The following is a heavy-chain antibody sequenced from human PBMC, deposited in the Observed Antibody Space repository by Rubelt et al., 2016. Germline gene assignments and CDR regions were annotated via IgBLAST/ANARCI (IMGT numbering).Heavy chain of an antibody. J-gene: IGHJ3*02. Sequence: LHLQESGPGLVKPSETLSLTCTVSCGSVSATSYYWGWIRQPPGKGLEWVANIKEDGSVKNYVGSMRGRFTISRDNVKKSLYLQMNSLRDEDTAVYYCAKGGDIWGQGTMVTVSS. D-gene: IGHD2-15*01. CDR3: AKGGDI. V-gene: IGHV3-7*03. CDR2: IKEDGSVK. CDR1: CGSVSATSYY.